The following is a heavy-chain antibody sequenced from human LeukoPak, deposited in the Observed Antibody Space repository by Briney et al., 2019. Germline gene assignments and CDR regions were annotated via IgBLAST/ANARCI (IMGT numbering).Heavy chain of an antibody. CDR2: ISAYNGNT. CDR1: GYTFTSYG. D-gene: IGHD3-10*01. Sequence: ASVKVSCKASGYTFTSYGISWVRQAPGQGLEWMGWISAYNGNTNYAQKLQGRVTMTTDTSTSTAYMELRSLRSDDTAVYYCARGPFGEFGGGFYYYYYGMDVWGQGTTVTVSS. CDR3: ARGPFGEFGGGFYYYYYGMDV. V-gene: IGHV1-18*01. J-gene: IGHJ6*02.